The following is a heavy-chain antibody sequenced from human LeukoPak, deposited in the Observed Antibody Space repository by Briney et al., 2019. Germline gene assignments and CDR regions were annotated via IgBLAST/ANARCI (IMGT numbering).Heavy chain of an antibody. V-gene: IGHV3-23*01. CDR2: ISNSGGST. CDR3: AKVLEWLSGYYYYYMDV. J-gene: IGHJ6*03. Sequence: PGGSLRLSCAASGFTFSSYAMSWVRQAPGKGLEWVSAISNSGGSTYYADSVKGRFTISRDNSKNTLYLQMSSLRAEDTAVYYCAKVLEWLSGYYYYYMDVWGKGTTVTVSS. D-gene: IGHD3-3*01. CDR1: GFTFSSYA.